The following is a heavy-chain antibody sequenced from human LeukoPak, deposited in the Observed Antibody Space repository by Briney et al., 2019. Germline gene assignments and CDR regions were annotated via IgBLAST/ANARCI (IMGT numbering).Heavy chain of an antibody. J-gene: IGHJ4*02. Sequence: NTGGSLRLSCAASGFTFSSYSMNWVRQAPGKGLEWVSAIISSSTYIYYADSVKGRFTISRDNAKNSLYLQMNSLRAEDTAVYYCARGGSGQTQIDFWGQGTLVTVSS. CDR3: ARGGSGQTQIDF. CDR2: IISSSTYI. V-gene: IGHV3-21*01. CDR1: GFTFSSYS. D-gene: IGHD2-15*01.